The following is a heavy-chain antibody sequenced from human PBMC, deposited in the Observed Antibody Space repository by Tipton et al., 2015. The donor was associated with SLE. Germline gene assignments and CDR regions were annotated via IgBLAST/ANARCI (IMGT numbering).Heavy chain of an antibody. CDR2: VYHMGSV. CDR1: GASITDYY. Sequence: PGLVKPSETLSLSCSVSGASITDYYWRWIRQSPGKGLEWIGFVYHMGSVNYNPSLRSRVTISVDRSNNQISLKLTSVSAADTAVYYCARKGVTGTTNWFDPWGQGTLVTVSS. CDR3: ARKGVTGTTNWFDP. D-gene: IGHD1-1*01. V-gene: IGHV4-59*01. J-gene: IGHJ5*02.